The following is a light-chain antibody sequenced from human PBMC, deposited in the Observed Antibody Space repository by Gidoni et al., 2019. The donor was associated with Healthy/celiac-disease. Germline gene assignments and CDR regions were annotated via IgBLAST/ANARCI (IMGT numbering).Light chain of an antibody. CDR2: AAS. CDR3: QQSYSTLIT. Sequence: DIQMTQSPSSLSASVGDRVTITCRASQSISSYLNWYQQKPGKAAKLLIYAASSLQSGVPSRFSGSGSGTDFTLTISSLQPEDFATYYCQQSYSTLITFGPGTKVDIK. V-gene: IGKV1-39*01. J-gene: IGKJ3*01. CDR1: QSISSY.